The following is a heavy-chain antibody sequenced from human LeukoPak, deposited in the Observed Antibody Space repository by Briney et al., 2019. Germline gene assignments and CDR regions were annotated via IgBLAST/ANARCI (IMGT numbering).Heavy chain of an antibody. J-gene: IGHJ4*02. Sequence: GSLRLSCEASGFIFSNAWMSWVRQPPGKGLEWIGEIFHSGSTNYNPSLKSRVTISVDKSKNQFSLKLNSVTAADTAVYYCARAEPRGSVWYPYWGQGTLVTVSS. CDR1: GFIFSNAW. D-gene: IGHD6-13*01. CDR2: IFHSGST. V-gene: IGHV4-4*02. CDR3: ARAEPRGSVWYPY.